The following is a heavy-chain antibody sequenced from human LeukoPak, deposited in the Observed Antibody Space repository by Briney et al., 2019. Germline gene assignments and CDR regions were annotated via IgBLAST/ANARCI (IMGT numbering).Heavy chain of an antibody. CDR2: MNPNSGNT. Sequence: ASVKVSCKASGYTFTSYDINWVRQATGQGLEWMGWMNPNSGNTGYAQKFQGRVTITRNTSISTAYMELSSLRSEDTAVYYCATTMVRGVIIFAGAFDIWGQGTMVTVSS. J-gene: IGHJ3*02. V-gene: IGHV1-8*03. CDR3: ATTMVRGVIIFAGAFDI. CDR1: GYTFTSYD. D-gene: IGHD3-10*01.